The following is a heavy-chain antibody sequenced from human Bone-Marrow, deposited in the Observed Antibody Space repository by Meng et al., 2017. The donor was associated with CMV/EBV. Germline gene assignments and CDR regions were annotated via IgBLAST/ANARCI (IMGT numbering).Heavy chain of an antibody. CDR3: ARAGYGMDV. Sequence: ASVKVSCKASGYTFTGYYMHWVRQAPGQGLEWMGWMNPNSGNTGYAQKFQGRVTITRNTSISTAYMELSSLRSEDTAVYYCARAGYGMDVWGQGTTVTVSS. CDR1: GYTFTGYY. V-gene: IGHV1-8*03. CDR2: MNPNSGNT. J-gene: IGHJ6*02.